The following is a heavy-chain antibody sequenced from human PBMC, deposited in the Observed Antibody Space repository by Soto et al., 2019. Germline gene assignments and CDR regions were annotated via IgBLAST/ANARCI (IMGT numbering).Heavy chain of an antibody. Sequence: QVQLQESGPGLMKPSGTLSLTCAVSGGSITSNWWGWVRQPPGKGLEWIAEIFHTGSANYNPSLMGRLTISMDKSRNQLSLNLNSVTAADTAVYYWARHIAVSGTRGFDHWGQGTLVTVSS. CDR3: ARHIAVSGTRGFDH. D-gene: IGHD2-21*01. V-gene: IGHV4-4*02. J-gene: IGHJ4*02. CDR1: GGSITSNW. CDR2: IFHTGSA.